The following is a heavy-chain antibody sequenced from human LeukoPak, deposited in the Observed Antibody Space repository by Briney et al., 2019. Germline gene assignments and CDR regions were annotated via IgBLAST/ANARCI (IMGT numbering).Heavy chain of an antibody. CDR2: ISGSGGST. CDR3: AKASRRSSSLPYYYYYYMDV. Sequence: GGSLRLSCAASGFTFSSYAMSWVRQAPGKGLEWVSAISGSGGSTYYADSVKGRFTISRDNSKNTLYLQMNSLRAEDTAVYYCAKASRRSSSLPYYYYYYMDVWGKGTTVTVSS. J-gene: IGHJ6*03. V-gene: IGHV3-23*01. CDR1: GFTFSSYA. D-gene: IGHD6-13*01.